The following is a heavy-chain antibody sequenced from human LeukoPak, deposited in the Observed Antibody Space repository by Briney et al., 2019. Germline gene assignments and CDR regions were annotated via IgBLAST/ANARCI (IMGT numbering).Heavy chain of an antibody. Sequence: SETLSLTCAVYGGSFSGYYWSWIRQPPGKGLEWIGEINHSGSTNYNPSLKSRVTISVDTSKNQFSLKLSSVTAADTAVYYCAGGRSHSSGWSGRYWGQGTLVTVSS. D-gene: IGHD6-19*01. CDR1: GGSFSGYY. V-gene: IGHV4-34*01. CDR2: INHSGST. J-gene: IGHJ4*02. CDR3: AGGRSHSSGWSGRY.